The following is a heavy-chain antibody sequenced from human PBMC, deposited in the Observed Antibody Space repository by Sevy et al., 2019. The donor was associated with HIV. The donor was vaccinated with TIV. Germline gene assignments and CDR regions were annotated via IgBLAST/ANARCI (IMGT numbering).Heavy chain of an antibody. CDR1: GFTFSSYW. D-gene: IGHD6-13*01. V-gene: IGHV3-7*01. CDR2: IKQDGSER. J-gene: IGHJ4*02. CDR3: LRGGKRFDY. Sequence: GGSLRLSCAASGFTFSSYWMSWVRQAPGKGLEWVANIKQDGSERYYVDSVKGRFTISRGNTKNSLYLQMDSLRVEDTAEYYGLRGGKRFDYWGRGTRFTVSS.